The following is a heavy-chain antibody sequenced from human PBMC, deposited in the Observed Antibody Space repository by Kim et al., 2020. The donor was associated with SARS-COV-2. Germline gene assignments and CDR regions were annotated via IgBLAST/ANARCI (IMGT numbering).Heavy chain of an antibody. D-gene: IGHD3-10*01. CDR2: IYYSGST. Sequence: SETLSLTCTVSGGSISSYYWSWIRQPPGKGLEWIGYIYYSGSTNYNPSLKSRVTISVDTSKNQFSLKLSSVTAADTAVYYCARPSRAGEFDYWGQGTLVTVSS. V-gene: IGHV4-59*01. CDR3: ARPSRAGEFDY. J-gene: IGHJ4*02. CDR1: GGSISSYY.